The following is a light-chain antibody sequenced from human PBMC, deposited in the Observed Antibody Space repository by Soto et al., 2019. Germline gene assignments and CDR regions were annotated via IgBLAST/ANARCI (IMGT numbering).Light chain of an antibody. V-gene: IGLV2-11*01. CDR1: SSDVGGYNY. CDR2: DVT. J-gene: IGLJ1*01. CDR3: CSFAGGNSFA. Sequence: QSVLTQPRSVSGSPGQSVTISCTGTSSDVGGYNYVSWYQQHPGKAPKLMIYDVTKRPSGVPDRFSGSKSDTTASLTISGLQVEDEADYYCCSFAGGNSFAFGTGTKVTVL.